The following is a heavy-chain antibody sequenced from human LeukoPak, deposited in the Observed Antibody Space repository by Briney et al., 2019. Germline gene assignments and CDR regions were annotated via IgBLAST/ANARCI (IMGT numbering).Heavy chain of an antibody. D-gene: IGHD6-19*01. V-gene: IGHV4-39*01. CDR2: IYHSGSP. Sequence: SETLSLTCTVSGGSISSSTYYWGWIRQSPGKGLEWIGNIYHSGSPFYNPSLKSRVTISVDTSKNQFSLKLTSVTAADTAVYYCARHASVSGNWPRPLDYWGQGSLVTVSS. CDR1: GGSISSSTYY. J-gene: IGHJ4*02. CDR3: ARHASVSGNWPRPLDY.